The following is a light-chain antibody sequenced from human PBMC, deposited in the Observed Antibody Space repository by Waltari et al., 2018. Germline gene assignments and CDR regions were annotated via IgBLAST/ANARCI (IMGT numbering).Light chain of an antibody. CDR1: QTIERNY. V-gene: IGKV3-20*01. CDR2: DAS. J-gene: IGKJ4*01. CDR3: QQCSTSPLT. Sequence: EIVLTQSPGTLSLSPGERATLSCRASQTIERNYLAWYQQKPGQAPRRLIYDASSRATGIPDRFSGSGSGTDFTLTISRLEPEDFAVYYCQQCSTSPLTFGGGTKVEIK.